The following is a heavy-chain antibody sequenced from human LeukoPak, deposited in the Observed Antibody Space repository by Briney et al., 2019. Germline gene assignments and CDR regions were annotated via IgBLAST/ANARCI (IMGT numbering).Heavy chain of an antibody. Sequence: SETLSLTCAVYGGSFSGYYRSWIRQPPGKGLEWIGEINHSGSTNYNPSLKSRVTISVDTSKNQFSLKLSSVTAADTAVYYCARFYRTVVYGMDVWGQGTTVTVSS. J-gene: IGHJ6*02. V-gene: IGHV4-34*01. CDR1: GGSFSGYY. D-gene: IGHD4-17*01. CDR3: ARFYRTVVYGMDV. CDR2: INHSGST.